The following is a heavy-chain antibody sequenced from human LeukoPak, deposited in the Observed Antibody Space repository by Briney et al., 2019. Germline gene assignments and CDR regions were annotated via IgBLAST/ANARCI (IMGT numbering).Heavy chain of an antibody. CDR2: IKQDGSEE. Sequence: GGSLRLSCAASGFTFSSYWMTWVRQAPGKGLEWVANIKQDGSEEHYVGSVKGRFSISRDNAKNSLYLQMNSLRDEDTAVYYCARDYGTSGYDLHDSWGQGTLVTVSS. V-gene: IGHV3-7*01. D-gene: IGHD3-22*01. J-gene: IGHJ4*02. CDR3: ARDYGTSGYDLHDS. CDR1: GFTFSSYW.